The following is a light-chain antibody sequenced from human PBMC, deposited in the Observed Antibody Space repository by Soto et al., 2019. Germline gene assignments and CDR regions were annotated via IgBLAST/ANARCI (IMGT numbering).Light chain of an antibody. J-gene: IGKJ1*01. CDR3: QQYNKWPWT. CDR2: GAS. V-gene: IGKV3-15*01. CDR1: QSVSSY. Sequence: IVMTQSPATLSVSPGGRTPLSCRASQSVSSYLAWYQQKPGQAPRLLIYGASPRATGIPARSSGSGSGTVFTLTISSLQSEDFGVYYWQQYNKWPWTFGQGTRWIS.